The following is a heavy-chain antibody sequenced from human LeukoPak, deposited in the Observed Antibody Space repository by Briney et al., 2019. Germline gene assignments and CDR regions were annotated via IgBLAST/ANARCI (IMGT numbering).Heavy chain of an antibody. CDR2: IYYSGST. D-gene: IGHD2-2*01. Sequence: PSETLSLTCAVYGGSFSGYYWSWIRQPPGKGLEWIGYIYYSGSTNYNPSLKSRVTISVDTSKNQFSLKLSSVTAADTAVYYCARGPIVVVPEPGTIFDYWGQGTLVTVSS. V-gene: IGHV4-59*08. CDR1: GGSFSGYY. J-gene: IGHJ4*02. CDR3: ARGPIVVVPEPGTIFDY.